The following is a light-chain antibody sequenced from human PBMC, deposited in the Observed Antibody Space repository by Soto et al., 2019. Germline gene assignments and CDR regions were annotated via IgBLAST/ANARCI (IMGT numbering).Light chain of an antibody. CDR1: QRVSSGY. V-gene: IGKV3-20*01. J-gene: IGKJ5*01. CDR2: GAS. Sequence: VRTQSQGTLSLSPGERATLSCRASQRVSSGYLAWYQQKPGQAPRLLIYGASNRATDIPDRFSGRGSGTDFTLTISRLEPEDFAVYYCQQYGSSSPSSTFGQVGRLEI. CDR3: QQYGSSSPSST.